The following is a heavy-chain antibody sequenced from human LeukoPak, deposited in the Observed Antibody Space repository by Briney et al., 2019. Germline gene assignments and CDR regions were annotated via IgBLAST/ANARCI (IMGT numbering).Heavy chain of an antibody. J-gene: IGHJ5*02. CDR3: AKDEIEYGGNAWFDP. D-gene: IGHD4-23*01. CDR2: ISGSGGST. Sequence: PGGSLRLSCAASGFTFSNYAMSWVRQAPGKGLEWVSGISGSGGSTNYADSVEGRFTISRGNSKNTLYLQMNSLRAEDTAVYYCAKDEIEYGGNAWFDPWGQGTLVTVSS. CDR1: GFTFSNYA. V-gene: IGHV3-23*01.